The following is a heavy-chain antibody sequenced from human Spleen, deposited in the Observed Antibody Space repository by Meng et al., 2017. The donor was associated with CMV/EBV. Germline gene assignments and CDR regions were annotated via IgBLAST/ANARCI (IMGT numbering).Heavy chain of an antibody. CDR2: INHSGST. D-gene: IGHD1-7*01. Sequence: SQTLSLTCAVSGGSFRGYYWSWIRQSPGKGLEWIGEINHSGSTDYNPSLKSRVTISVDTSKNQFSLKLSSVTAADTAVYYCARETGTYNWFDPWGQGTLVTVSS. CDR1: GGSFRGYY. V-gene: IGHV4-34*01. CDR3: ARETGTYNWFDP. J-gene: IGHJ5*02.